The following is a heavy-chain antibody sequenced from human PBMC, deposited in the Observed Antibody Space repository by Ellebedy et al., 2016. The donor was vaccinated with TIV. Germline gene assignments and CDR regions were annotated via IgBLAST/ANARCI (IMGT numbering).Heavy chain of an antibody. Sequence: PGGSLRLSCAASGFSFSDYYMSWIRQAPGKGLEWVSDISSSGRTIYYADSVKGRFTISSDNAKNSLYLQMSSLRAEDKAVYYCARGPTRWVGELLSDYYYYGLDVWGQGTTVTVSS. V-gene: IGHV3-11*04. CDR3: ARGPTRWVGELLSDYYYYGLDV. CDR2: ISSSGRTI. CDR1: GFSFSDYY. J-gene: IGHJ6*02. D-gene: IGHD3-10*01.